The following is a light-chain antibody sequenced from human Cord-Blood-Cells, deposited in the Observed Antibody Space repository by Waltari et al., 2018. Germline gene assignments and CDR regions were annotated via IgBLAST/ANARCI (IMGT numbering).Light chain of an antibody. J-gene: IGLJ3*02. Sequence: QSALTQPSSVSGSPGQSITISCTGPRSDVAGYKYVSWYQQHPGKAPKLLIYDVSNRPSGVSNRFSGSKSGNTASLTISGLQAEDEADYYCSSYTSSSTNWVFGGGTKLTVL. CDR2: DVS. V-gene: IGLV2-14*01. CDR1: RSDVAGYKY. CDR3: SSYTSSSTNWV.